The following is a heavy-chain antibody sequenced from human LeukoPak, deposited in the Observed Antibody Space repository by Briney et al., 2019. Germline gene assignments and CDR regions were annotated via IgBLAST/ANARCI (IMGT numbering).Heavy chain of an antibody. CDR2: IHGGGDVT. J-gene: IGHJ3*02. CDR1: GFTFTNFA. CDR3: ARVVPAADAFDI. Sequence: GGSLRLSCAASGFTFTNFAMNRVRQAPEKGLEWVSTIHGGGDVTYYADSVKGRFTISRDNAKNSLYLQMNSLRAEDTAVYYCARVVPAADAFDIWGQGTMVTVSS. V-gene: IGHV3-23*01. D-gene: IGHD2-2*01.